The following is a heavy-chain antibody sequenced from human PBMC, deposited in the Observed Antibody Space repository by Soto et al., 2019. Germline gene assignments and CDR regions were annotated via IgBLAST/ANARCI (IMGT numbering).Heavy chain of an antibody. V-gene: IGHV4-31*03. D-gene: IGHD2-2*01. CDR3: ARGFKGGGYCISTSCYAGAWFDP. J-gene: IGHJ5*02. CDR1: GGSISSSSYY. Sequence: SETLSLTCTVSGGSISSSSYYWAWVRQPPGKGLEWIGYIYYSGSTYYNPSLKSRVTISVDTSKNQFSLKLSSVTAADTAVYYCARGFKGGGYCISTSCYAGAWFDPWGQGTLVTVSS. CDR2: IYYSGST.